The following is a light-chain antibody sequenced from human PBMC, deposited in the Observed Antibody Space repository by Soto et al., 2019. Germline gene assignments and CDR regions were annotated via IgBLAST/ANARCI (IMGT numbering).Light chain of an antibody. CDR3: QQYNNWPRAT. Sequence: EIVMTQSPATLSVSPGERATLSCWASQSISSNLAWYQQKPGQAPRLLMFRTSSRATGFPARFSGSGSGTEFNLTISSLQSEDFGVYYCQQYNNWPRATFGGGTKVDIK. V-gene: IGKV3-15*01. J-gene: IGKJ4*01. CDR2: RTS. CDR1: QSISSN.